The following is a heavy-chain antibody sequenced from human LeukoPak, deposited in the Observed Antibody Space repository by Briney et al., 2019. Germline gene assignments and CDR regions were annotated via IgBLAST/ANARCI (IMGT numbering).Heavy chain of an antibody. D-gene: IGHD3-10*01. V-gene: IGHV4-39*07. Sequence: SETLSLTCTVSGGSISSSSYYWGWIRQPPGKGLEWIGSIYYSGSTYYNPSLKSRVTISVDTSKNQFSLKLSSVTAADTAVYYCARDFITMVRGVIIRAFDIWGQGTMVTVSS. J-gene: IGHJ3*02. CDR2: IYYSGST. CDR1: GGSISSSSYY. CDR3: ARDFITMVRGVIIRAFDI.